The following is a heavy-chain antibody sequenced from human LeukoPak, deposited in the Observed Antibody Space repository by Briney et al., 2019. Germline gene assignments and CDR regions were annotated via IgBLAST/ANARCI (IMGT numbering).Heavy chain of an antibody. V-gene: IGHV3-74*01. CDR1: GFSFSFYW. Sequence: PGGSLRLSCAASGFSFSFYWMDWVRQPPGKGLVWVSRINSDGSTTNYADSVKGRFTISRDNSKNTLYLQMNSLRAEDTAVYYCARDSGALTTVTTSRLYDYWGQGTLVTVSS. D-gene: IGHD4-17*01. J-gene: IGHJ4*02. CDR2: INSDGSTT. CDR3: ARDSGALTTVTTSRLYDY.